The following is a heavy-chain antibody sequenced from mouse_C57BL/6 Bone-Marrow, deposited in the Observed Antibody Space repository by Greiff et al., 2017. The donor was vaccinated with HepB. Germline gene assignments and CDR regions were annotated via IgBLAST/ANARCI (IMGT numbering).Heavy chain of an antibody. Sequence: VMLVESGPGLVQPSQSLSITCTVSGFSLTSYGVHWVRQSPGKGLEWLGVIWSGGSTDYNAAFISRLSISKDNSKSQVFFKMNSLQADDTAIYYCARNLPFDYWGQGTTLTVSS. V-gene: IGHV2-2*01. CDR1: GFSLTSYG. CDR3: ARNLPFDY. J-gene: IGHJ2*01. D-gene: IGHD2-10*01. CDR2: IWSGGST.